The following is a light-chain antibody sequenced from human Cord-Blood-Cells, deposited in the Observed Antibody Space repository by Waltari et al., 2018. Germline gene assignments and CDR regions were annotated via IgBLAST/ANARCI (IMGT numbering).Light chain of an antibody. Sequence: QSALTQPASASGSPGQSITISCTGTSSDVGSYNLVSWYQQHPGKAPKLMIYEGSKRPSGVSNRFSGSMSGDTASLTGSGLQAEDEADYYCCSYAGSSTWVFGGGTKLTVL. J-gene: IGLJ3*02. CDR3: CSYAGSSTWV. V-gene: IGLV2-23*01. CDR2: EGS. CDR1: SSDVGSYNL.